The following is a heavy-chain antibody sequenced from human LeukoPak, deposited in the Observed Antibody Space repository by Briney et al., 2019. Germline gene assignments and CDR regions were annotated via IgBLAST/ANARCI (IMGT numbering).Heavy chain of an antibody. Sequence: ASVKVSCKASGYTFTGYYMHWVRQAPGQGLEWMGWINPNSGGTNYAQKFQGRVTMTRDTSISTAYMELSRLRSDDTAVYYCARGLYDILTGYYRLYFDYWGQGTLVTVSS. CDR2: INPNSGGT. J-gene: IGHJ4*02. CDR3: ARGLYDILTGYYRLYFDY. V-gene: IGHV1-2*02. D-gene: IGHD3-9*01. CDR1: GYTFTGYY.